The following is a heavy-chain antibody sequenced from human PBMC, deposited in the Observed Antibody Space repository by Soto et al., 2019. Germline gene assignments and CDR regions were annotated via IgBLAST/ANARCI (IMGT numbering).Heavy chain of an antibody. CDR2: VHHSWGS. Sequence: PSETLSLTCTVSGGYIGSYDWSWFRQSPGKRMEWIGYVHHSWGSSYNPSLQSRVAISLDTSKSQFSLKVTSVTATDTAVYYCARQGFGPLHGLVDVWGQGTTVTVSS. V-gene: IGHV4-59*08. CDR3: ARQGFGPLHGLVDV. D-gene: IGHD3-10*01. J-gene: IGHJ6*02. CDR1: GGYIGSYD.